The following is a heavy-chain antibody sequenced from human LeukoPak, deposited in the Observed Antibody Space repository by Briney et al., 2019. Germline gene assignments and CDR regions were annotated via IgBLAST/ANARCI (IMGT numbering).Heavy chain of an antibody. CDR2: ISYDGSNK. CDR1: GFTLSSYG. CDR3: AKESRWLQGFDY. V-gene: IGHV3-30*18. Sequence: GRSLRLSCAASGFTLSSYGMHWVRQAPGKGLEWVAVISYDGSNKYYADSVKGRFTISRDNSKNTLYLQMNSLRAEDTAVYYCAKESRWLQGFDYWGQGTLVTVSS. D-gene: IGHD5-24*01. J-gene: IGHJ4*02.